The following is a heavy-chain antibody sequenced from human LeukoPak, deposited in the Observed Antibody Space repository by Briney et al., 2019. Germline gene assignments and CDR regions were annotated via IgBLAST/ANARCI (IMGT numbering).Heavy chain of an antibody. CDR1: GFTFTSQW. J-gene: IGHJ4*02. CDR3: ARDHKYAFDN. Sequence: PGGSLRLSCTASGFTFTSQWMHWVRQVPGEGLVWVSRINGDGSGTNHADSVQGRLTISRDNDKNTLYLQMHRLRLEHTAVYYCARDHKYAFDNRGQGTMVTVSS. D-gene: IGHD2-2*01. V-gene: IGHV3-74*01. CDR2: INGDGSGT.